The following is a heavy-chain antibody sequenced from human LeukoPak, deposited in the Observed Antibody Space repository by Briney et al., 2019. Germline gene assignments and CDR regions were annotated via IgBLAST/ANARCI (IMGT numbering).Heavy chain of an antibody. CDR2: INPNSGGT. J-gene: IGHJ4*02. Sequence: GSVKVSCKASRYTLTRYYMHWVRQAPGQGLEWMGWINPNSGGTNYVQKFHGRVTMTRDPSISRAYMKVSRLRSDDTAVYYCARAEGQSSSFDYWGQGTLVTVSS. V-gene: IGHV1-2*02. CDR1: RYTLTRYY. D-gene: IGHD6-13*01. CDR3: ARAEGQSSSFDY.